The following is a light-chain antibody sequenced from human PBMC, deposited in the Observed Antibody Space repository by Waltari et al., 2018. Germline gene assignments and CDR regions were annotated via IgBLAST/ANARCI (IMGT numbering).Light chain of an antibody. V-gene: IGKV4-1*01. CDR3: QQYYDTPT. CDR2: WAS. Sequence: DIVMTQSPDSLAVSLGERATINCKSSQSVFYSSNNKNSLAWYQQKPGQPPKLLIYWASTRESGVPDRFSGSGSGTDFTLTISSLQAEDVAVYYCQQYYDTPTFGQGTKVEIK. CDR1: QSVFYSSNNKNS. J-gene: IGKJ1*01.